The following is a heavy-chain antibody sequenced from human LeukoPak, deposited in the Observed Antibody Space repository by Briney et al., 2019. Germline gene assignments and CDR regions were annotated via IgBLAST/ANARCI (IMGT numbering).Heavy chain of an antibody. Sequence: LETLSLTCSVSGGSLSGYYCGCFRQRAGKRLEWIGRIYTSGSTNYNPSLKSRVNMSVDTSKNQFSLKLSSVTAADTAVYYCARDQKGPSWSDFDVFDIWGQGTMVTVSS. CDR2: IYTSGST. D-gene: IGHD3-3*01. CDR3: ARDQKGPSWSDFDVFDI. CDR1: GGSLSGYY. V-gene: IGHV4-4*07. J-gene: IGHJ3*02.